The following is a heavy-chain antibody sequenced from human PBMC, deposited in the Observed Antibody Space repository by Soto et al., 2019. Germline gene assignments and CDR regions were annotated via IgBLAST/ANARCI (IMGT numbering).Heavy chain of an antibody. J-gene: IGHJ4*02. Sequence: EVQLVESGGGLVQPGGSLRLSCAASGFSVSNLYMTWVRQAPGKGLEWVSVISSGGSTYYADSVKGRFTISRDNSKNTLYLEMKSLRAGGTAVYYCARDTLGGAYDFCHGGQGTLVTVSS. V-gene: IGHV3-66*01. D-gene: IGHD3-3*01. CDR1: GFSVSNLY. CDR2: ISSGGST. CDR3: ARDTLGGAYDFCH.